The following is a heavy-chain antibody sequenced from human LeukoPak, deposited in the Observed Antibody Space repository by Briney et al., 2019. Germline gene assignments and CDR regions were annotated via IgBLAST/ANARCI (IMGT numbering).Heavy chain of an antibody. V-gene: IGHV4-4*02. CDR1: GGSISSSNW. J-gene: IGHJ5*02. CDR2: IYHSGST. D-gene: IGHD3-16*02. CDR3: ARRLRGGVWGSYHYLPQNNWFDP. Sequence: SGTLSLTCAVSGGSISSSNWWSWVRQPPGKGLEWIGEIYHSGSTNYNPSLKSRVTISVDKSKNQFSLKLSSVTAADTAVYYCARRLRGGVWGSYHYLPQNNWFDPWGQGTLVTVSS.